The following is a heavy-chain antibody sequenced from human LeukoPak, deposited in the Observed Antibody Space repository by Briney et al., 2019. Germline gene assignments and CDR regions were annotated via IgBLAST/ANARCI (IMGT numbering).Heavy chain of an antibody. J-gene: IGHJ4*02. CDR2: IYHSGST. D-gene: IGHD6-13*01. Sequence: SPTLSLTCAVSASSTIIGYSWGWIRQPPGKGLGWFGSIYHSGSTYYNPSLKSRVTISVDTSKNQFSLKLSSVTAADTAVYYCARDKAAAGTWYFDYWGQGTLVTVSS. V-gene: IGHV4-38-2*02. CDR1: ASSTIIGYS. CDR3: ARDKAAAGTWYFDY.